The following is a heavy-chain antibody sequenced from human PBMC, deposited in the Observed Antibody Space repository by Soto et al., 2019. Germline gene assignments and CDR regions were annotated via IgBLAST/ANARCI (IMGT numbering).Heavy chain of an antibody. CDR2: LLHGGTT. CDR3: AYSTGWYRHDV. V-gene: IGHV4-4*02. Sequence: QVQLQESGPGLVKPSGTLSLTCAVSGDSISSPKWWTWLRQPPGKGLEWIGDLLHGGTTNYNPSLKSRVTLSVDTSQNQFSLNLTSVTAADTAIYYCAYSTGWYRHDVWGQGTSVTVS. J-gene: IGHJ3*01. D-gene: IGHD6-19*01. CDR1: GDSISSPKW.